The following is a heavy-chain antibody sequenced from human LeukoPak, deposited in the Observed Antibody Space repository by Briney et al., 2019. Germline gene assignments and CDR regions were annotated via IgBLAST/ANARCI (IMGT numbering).Heavy chain of an antibody. CDR2: IKQDGSEK. CDR3: ARDSYGFWRGYFPPDY. Sequence: LGGSLRLSCTASGFTFSNYWMSWVRQAPGKGLEWVANIKQDGSEKYYVDSVKGRFTISRDNAKNSLYLQMNSLRAEDTAVYYCARDSYGFWRGYFPPDYWGQGTLVTVSS. V-gene: IGHV3-7*01. J-gene: IGHJ4*02. CDR1: GFTFSNYW. D-gene: IGHD3-3*01.